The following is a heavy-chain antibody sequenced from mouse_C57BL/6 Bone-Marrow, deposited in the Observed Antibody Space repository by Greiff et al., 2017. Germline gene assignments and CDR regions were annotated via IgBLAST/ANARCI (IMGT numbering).Heavy chain of an antibody. V-gene: IGHV1-39*01. CDR1: GYSFTDYN. J-gene: IGHJ3*01. D-gene: IGHD1-2*01. CDR2: INPNYGTT. CDR3: ARGSYGPWFAY. Sequence: VQLKESGPELVKPGASVKISRKASGYSFTDYNMNWVKQSNGKSLEWIGVINPNYGTTSYNQKFKGKATLTVDQSSSTAYMQLISLTSEDAAVYYCARGSYGPWFAYWGQGTLVTVSA.